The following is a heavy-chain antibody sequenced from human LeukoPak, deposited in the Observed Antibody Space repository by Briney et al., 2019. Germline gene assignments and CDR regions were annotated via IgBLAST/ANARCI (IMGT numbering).Heavy chain of an antibody. V-gene: IGHV5-51*01. J-gene: IGHJ5*02. CDR1: GYSFTSYW. CDR2: IYPGDSDT. D-gene: IGHD2-2*01. Sequence: GESLKISCKGSGYSFTSYWIGWVRQMPGKGLEWMGIIYPGDSDTRYSPSFQGQVTISADMSISTAYLQWSSLKASDTAMYYCARQRVDCSSTSCYGGWFDPWGQGTLVTVSS. CDR3: ARQRVDCSSTSCYGGWFDP.